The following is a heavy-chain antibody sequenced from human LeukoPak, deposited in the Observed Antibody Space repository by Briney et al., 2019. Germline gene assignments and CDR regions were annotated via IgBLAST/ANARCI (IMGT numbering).Heavy chain of an antibody. CDR2: ISSSGGTI. Sequence: GGSLRLSCAASGFTFSDSYMSWIRQVPGKGLEWISYISSSGGTIYYADSVKGRFTISRDNAKNSLYLQMNSLRAENTAVYYCAKEGGDWGEGYFDYWGQGTLVTVSS. V-gene: IGHV3-11*01. J-gene: IGHJ4*02. CDR1: GFTFSDSY. CDR3: AKEGGDWGEGYFDY. D-gene: IGHD7-27*01.